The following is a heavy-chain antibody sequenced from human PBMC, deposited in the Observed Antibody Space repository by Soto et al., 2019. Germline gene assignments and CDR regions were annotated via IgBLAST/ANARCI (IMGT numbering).Heavy chain of an antibody. Sequence: ASVKVSCKASGYTFTSYYMHWVRQAPGQGLEWMGIINPSGGSASYAQKFQGRVTMTRDTSTSTVYMELSSLRSEDTAVYYCARDGIVANPDDSSGYQIFDYWGQGTLVTVSS. J-gene: IGHJ4*02. D-gene: IGHD3-22*01. CDR2: INPSGGSA. CDR1: GYTFTSYY. V-gene: IGHV1-46*01. CDR3: ARDGIVANPDDSSGYQIFDY.